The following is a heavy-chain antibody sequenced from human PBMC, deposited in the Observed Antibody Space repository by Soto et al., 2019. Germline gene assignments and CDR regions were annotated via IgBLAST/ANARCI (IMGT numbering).Heavy chain of an antibody. CDR2: IYWNSATV. CDR1: GFTFDDYA. J-gene: IGHJ4*02. D-gene: IGHD3-10*01. Sequence: EVQLVESGGGLAQPGRSLRISCVASGFTFDDYAMHWVRLSPGKGLEWVSGIYWNSATVGYADSVKGPFTISRYNAKYSLFLQMSSLRPEYTGFYYCARASSFGFRSAGQDFWGQGTVVTVSS. CDR3: ARASSFGFRSAGQDF. V-gene: IGHV3-9*01.